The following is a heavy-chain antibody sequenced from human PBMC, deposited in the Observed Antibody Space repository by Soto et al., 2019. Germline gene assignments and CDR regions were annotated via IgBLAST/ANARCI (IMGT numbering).Heavy chain of an antibody. Sequence: EAQLVESGGGLVQPGGSLRLSCAASGFTFSTYWMHWVRQAPGGGLGWVSRIKGDESNTNYAASVKGRFTISRDNAKNTVYLQMNSLRAEDTAIYYCARGALRAYYLDYWGQGVLVTVSS. CDR2: IKGDESNT. V-gene: IGHV3-74*01. D-gene: IGHD3-10*01. CDR3: ARGALRAYYLDY. J-gene: IGHJ4*02. CDR1: GFTFSTYW.